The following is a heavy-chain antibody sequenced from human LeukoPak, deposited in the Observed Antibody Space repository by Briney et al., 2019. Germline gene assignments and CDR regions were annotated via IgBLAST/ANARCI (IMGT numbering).Heavy chain of an antibody. CDR3: AKDSIVGAVDC. CDR2: ISYDGSNK. D-gene: IGHD1-26*01. J-gene: IGHJ4*02. CDR1: GFTFSSYG. V-gene: IGHV3-30*18. Sequence: GSLRLSCAASGFTFSSYGMHWVRQAPGKGLEWVAVISYDGSNKYYADSVKGRFTISRDNSKNTLYLQMNSLRAEDTAVYYCAKDSIVGAVDCWGQGTLVTVSS.